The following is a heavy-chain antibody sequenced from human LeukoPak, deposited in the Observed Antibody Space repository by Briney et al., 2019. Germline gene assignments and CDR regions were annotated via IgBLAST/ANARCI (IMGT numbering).Heavy chain of an antibody. Sequence: PGGSLTLSCAASGFTVSSNYMSWVRQPPGEGLEWVSVIYSGGSTYYADSVKGRFTISRDNSKNTLYLQMNSLRAEDTAVYYCARDFAYWGQGTLVTVSS. CDR2: IYSGGST. CDR1: GFTVSSNY. CDR3: ARDFAY. V-gene: IGHV3-66*01. J-gene: IGHJ4*02.